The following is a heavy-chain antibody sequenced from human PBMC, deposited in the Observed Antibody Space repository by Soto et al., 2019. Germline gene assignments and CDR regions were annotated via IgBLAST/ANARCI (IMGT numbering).Heavy chain of an antibody. CDR1: GFDFRIYE. CDR3: ARRGYSGYDWGWYFDF. Sequence: PGGSLRLSCEASGFDFRIYEMNWVRQAPGKGLEWLSYIGSTGSTIYYADSVEGRFTISRDDGKNSVYLQMNTLRAEDTAVYYCARRGYSGYDWGWYFDFWGQGTPVTVSS. V-gene: IGHV3-48*03. J-gene: IGHJ4*02. D-gene: IGHD5-12*01. CDR2: IGSTGSTI.